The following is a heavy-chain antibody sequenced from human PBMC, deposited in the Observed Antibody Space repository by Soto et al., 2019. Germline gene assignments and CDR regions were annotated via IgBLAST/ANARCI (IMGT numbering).Heavy chain of an antibody. CDR1: GYTYTSLY. J-gene: IGHJ6*02. CDR2: INPSSGST. V-gene: IGHV1-46*01. Sequence: ASVKVSCKASGYTYTSLYMHWVRQAPGQGLEWMGIINPSSGSTSYAQKFQGRVTMTRDTSTSTVYMELSSLRSEDTAVYYCARDQGNHYHYGMDVWGQGTTVTVSS. D-gene: IGHD6-13*01. CDR3: ARDQGNHYHYGMDV.